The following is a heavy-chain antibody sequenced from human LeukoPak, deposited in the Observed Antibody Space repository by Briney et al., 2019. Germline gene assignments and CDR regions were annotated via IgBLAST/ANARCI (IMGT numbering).Heavy chain of an antibody. CDR2: MSYDGSKE. V-gene: IGHV3-30*18. Sequence: GGSLRLSCAASGFTFSSYSMIWVRQAPGKGLEWVAVMSYDGSKEYYADSVKGRFTISRDNSKNTLYLQMNSLRAEDTAVYYCAKPPYDSSGYYQSTFDYWGQGTLVTVSS. D-gene: IGHD3-22*01. J-gene: IGHJ4*02. CDR3: AKPPYDSSGYYQSTFDY. CDR1: GFTFSSYS.